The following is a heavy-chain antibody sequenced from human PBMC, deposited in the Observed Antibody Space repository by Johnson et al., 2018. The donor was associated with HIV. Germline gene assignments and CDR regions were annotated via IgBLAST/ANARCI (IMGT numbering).Heavy chain of an antibody. Sequence: EVQLVESGGGLVQPGRSLRLSCAASGFTFDDYAMHWVRQAPGKGLEWVSGISWNSGSIGYADSVKGRFTISRDNSKNTLYLQMNSLRAEDTAIYYCARVPEWIVGTDRVKDAFDIWGQGTMVTVSS. D-gene: IGHD1-26*01. V-gene: IGHV3-9*01. CDR3: ARVPEWIVGTDRVKDAFDI. J-gene: IGHJ3*02. CDR2: ISWNSGSI. CDR1: GFTFDDYA.